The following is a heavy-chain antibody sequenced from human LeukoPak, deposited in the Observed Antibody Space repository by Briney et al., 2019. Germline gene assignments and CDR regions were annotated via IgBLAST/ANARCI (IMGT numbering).Heavy chain of an antibody. J-gene: IGHJ3*02. CDR2: ISWNSGST. Sequence: GRSLRLSCAASGFTFDDYAMHWVRQAPGKGLEWVSGISWNSGSTVNADSVKGRFTISRDNTKNSLYLQMNSLRAEDTALYYCAKGLQGTTGTTVGDAFDIWGQGTMVTVSS. V-gene: IGHV3-9*01. D-gene: IGHD1-1*01. CDR3: AKGLQGTTGTTVGDAFDI. CDR1: GFTFDDYA.